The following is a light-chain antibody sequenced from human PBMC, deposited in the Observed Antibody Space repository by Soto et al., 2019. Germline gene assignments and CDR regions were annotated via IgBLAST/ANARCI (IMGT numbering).Light chain of an antibody. CDR1: QSIYKW. V-gene: IGKV1-5*03. CDR3: QHYDTYPWT. Sequence: DIQMTQSPSTLSASVGDRVTITCRSSQSIYKWLAWYQQKPGKAPNLLIYEASTLECGVPSRVSGSGSGTEFTFTISSLQPDDFATYYCQHYDTYPWTFGQGTKVDIQ. CDR2: EAS. J-gene: IGKJ1*01.